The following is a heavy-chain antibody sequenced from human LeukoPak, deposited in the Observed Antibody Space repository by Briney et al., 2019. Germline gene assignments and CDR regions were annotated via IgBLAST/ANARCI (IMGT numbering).Heavy chain of an antibody. CDR2: TNPNSGGT. V-gene: IGHV1-2*02. CDR1: GYTFTGYY. D-gene: IGHD2-2*01. CDR3: ARDPGGGIVVVPAALGFDY. Sequence: ASVKVSCKASGYTFTGYYMHWVRQAPGQGLEWMGWTNPNSGGTNYAQKFQGRVTMTRDTSISTAYMELSRLRSDDTAVYYCARDPGGGIVVVPAALGFDYWGQGTLVTVSS. J-gene: IGHJ4*02.